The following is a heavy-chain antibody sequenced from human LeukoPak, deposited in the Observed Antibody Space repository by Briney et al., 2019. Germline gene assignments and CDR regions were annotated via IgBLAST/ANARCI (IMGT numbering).Heavy chain of an antibody. V-gene: IGHV1-2*02. Sequence: GASVKVSCKASGYTFTGYYIHWVRQAPGQGLEWVGWIHPNSGGTGSARKFQGRVTMTGDTSISTAYMDLSSLRSDDTAVYYCARGGGTEWLLAPFEYWGQGTLVTVSS. D-gene: IGHD3-3*01. CDR2: IHPNSGGT. CDR1: GYTFTGYY. CDR3: ARGGGTEWLLAPFEY. J-gene: IGHJ4*02.